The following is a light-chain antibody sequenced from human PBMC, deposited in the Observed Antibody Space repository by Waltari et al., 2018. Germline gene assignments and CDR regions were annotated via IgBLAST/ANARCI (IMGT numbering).Light chain of an antibody. V-gene: IGLV8-61*01. CDR2: KAN. Sequence: QTVVTQEPSLSVSPGGTVTLTCALSSGSLSTTSYATWHQQTPVQAPRTLGYKANARSSGVPDRFAGSILGNTAALTITGAQADDESDYYCALYMGSGIWVFGGGTRLTFL. J-gene: IGLJ3*02. CDR1: SGSLSTTSY. CDR3: ALYMGSGIWV.